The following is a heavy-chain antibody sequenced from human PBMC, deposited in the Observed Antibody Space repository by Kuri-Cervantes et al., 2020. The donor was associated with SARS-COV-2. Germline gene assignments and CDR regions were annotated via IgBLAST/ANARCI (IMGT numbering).Heavy chain of an antibody. D-gene: IGHD3-22*01. CDR1: GGSFSGYY. CDR2: INRSGST. V-gene: IGHV4-34*01. CDR3: ARGRDYYDSSGYPDSEYFQH. J-gene: IGHJ1*01. Sequence: GSLRLSCAIYGGSFSGYYWSWIRQPPGKGLEWIGEINRSGSTNYNPSLKSRVTISVDTSKNQFSLKLSSVTAADTAVYYCARGRDYYDSSGYPDSEYFQHWGQGTLVTVSS.